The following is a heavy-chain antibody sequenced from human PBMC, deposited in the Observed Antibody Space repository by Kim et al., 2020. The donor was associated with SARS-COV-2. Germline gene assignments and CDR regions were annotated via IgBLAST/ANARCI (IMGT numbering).Heavy chain of an antibody. D-gene: IGHD3-3*01. V-gene: IGHV3-48*02. Sequence: GGSLRLSCAASGFTFSSYSMNWVRQAPGKGLEWVSYISSSSSSTIYYADSVKGRFTISRDNAKNSLYLQMNSLRDEDTAVYYCARDGSLSPYYDFWSGYPELFDYWGQGTLTVSS. CDR2: ISSSSSSTI. CDR1: GFTFSSYS. J-gene: IGHJ4*02. CDR3: ARDGSLSPYYDFWSGYPELFDY.